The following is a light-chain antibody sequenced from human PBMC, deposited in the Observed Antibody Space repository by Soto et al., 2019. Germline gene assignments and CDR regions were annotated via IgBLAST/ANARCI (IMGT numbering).Light chain of an antibody. CDR3: QKYNSYWT. V-gene: IGKV1-5*03. CDR1: QSISSW. J-gene: IGKJ1*01. CDR2: KAS. Sequence: DIQMTQSPSTLSASVGDRVTITCRASQSISSWLAWYQQKPGKAPKLLIYKASSLESGVPSRFSGRGSGTEFTLTISCLQPDDFATYYCQKYNSYWTFGQGTKVEIK.